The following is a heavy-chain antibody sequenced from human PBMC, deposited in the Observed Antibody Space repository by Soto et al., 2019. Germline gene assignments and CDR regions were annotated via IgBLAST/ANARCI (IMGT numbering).Heavy chain of an antibody. V-gene: IGHV4-39*01. Sequence: QLQLQESGPGLVKPSETLSLTCTVSGGSISSSSSSWGWIRQPPGKGLEWLGIISYSGSTYYSPSLKGLVTISVDASKNLFSLKLSSVTAADTAVYYCARTYVTDVVVVPASKDYMDVWGKGTTVTVSS. CDR1: GGSISSSSSS. CDR3: ARTYVTDVVVVPASKDYMDV. D-gene: IGHD2-2*01. J-gene: IGHJ6*03. CDR2: ISYSGST.